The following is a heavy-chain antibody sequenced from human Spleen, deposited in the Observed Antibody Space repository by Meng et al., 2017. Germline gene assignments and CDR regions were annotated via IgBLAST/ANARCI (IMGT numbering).Heavy chain of an antibody. V-gene: IGHV1-2*06. Sequence: QVPLVQSGAEVKKPGASVKVSCKASGYTFPDYLLHWVRRAPGQGLEWMGRINPKSGDTHYAQRFQGRVTMTGDTSISTAYMELSGLRSDDTAMYYCARDEDISAAGKLFGDYWGQGTLVTVSS. CDR2: INPKSGDT. CDR3: ARDEDISAAGKLFGDY. J-gene: IGHJ4*02. D-gene: IGHD6-13*01. CDR1: GYTFPDYL.